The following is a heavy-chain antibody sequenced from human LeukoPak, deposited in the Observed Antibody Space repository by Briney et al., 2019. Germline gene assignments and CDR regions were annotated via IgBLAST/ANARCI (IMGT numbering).Heavy chain of an antibody. CDR1: GFTFSSYG. CDR2: IRYDGSNK. V-gene: IGHV3-30*02. D-gene: IGHD5-24*01. J-gene: IGHJ4*02. Sequence: GGTLRLSCAASGFTFSSYGMHWVRQAPGKGLEWVAFIRYDGSNKYYADSVKGRFTISRDNSKNTLYLQMNSLRAEDTAVYYCAKDQNFVGWGDGYNSWFDYWGQGTPVTVSS. CDR3: AKDQNFVGWGDGYNSWFDY.